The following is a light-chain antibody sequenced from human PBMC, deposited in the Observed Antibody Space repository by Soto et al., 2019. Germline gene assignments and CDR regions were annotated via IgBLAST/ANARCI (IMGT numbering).Light chain of an antibody. Sequence: EIVLTQSPGTLSLSPGERATLSCRASQSVSSSYLAWYQQKPGQAPRLLIYGASTRATGIPARFSGSGSGTEFTLTISSLQSEGFAVYYCQQYNNWPGTFGQGTKVDIK. V-gene: IGKV3-15*01. CDR2: GAS. J-gene: IGKJ1*01. CDR3: QQYNNWPGT. CDR1: QSVSSSY.